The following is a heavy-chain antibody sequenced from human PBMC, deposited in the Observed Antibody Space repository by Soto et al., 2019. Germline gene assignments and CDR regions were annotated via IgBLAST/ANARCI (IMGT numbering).Heavy chain of an antibody. V-gene: IGHV3-30*18. CDR1: GFTFSSYG. CDR3: AKDPYYYGSGSLDY. Sequence: QVQLVESGGGVVQPGRSLRLSCAASGFTFSSYGMHWVRQAPGKGLEWVAVISYDGSNKYYADSVKGRFTISRDNSKNTLYLQMNSLRAEDTAVYYCAKDPYYYGSGSLDYWGQGTLVTVSS. CDR2: ISYDGSNK. D-gene: IGHD3-10*01. J-gene: IGHJ4*02.